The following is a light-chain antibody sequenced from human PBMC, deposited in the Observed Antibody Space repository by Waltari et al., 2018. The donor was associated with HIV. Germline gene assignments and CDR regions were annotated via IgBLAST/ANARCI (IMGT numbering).Light chain of an antibody. CDR1: NSNAGSNS. Sequence: QSVLPQPPSASGTPGQRVTIPCSGRNSNAGSNSVNWYRQVPGTAPKVLIYNNNQRPSGVPDRFSGSKSGNTASLAISGLRAEDEADYYCAVWDDSVSGEVVFGGGTKLTVL. CDR3: AVWDDSVSGEVV. V-gene: IGLV1-44*01. CDR2: NNN. J-gene: IGLJ2*01.